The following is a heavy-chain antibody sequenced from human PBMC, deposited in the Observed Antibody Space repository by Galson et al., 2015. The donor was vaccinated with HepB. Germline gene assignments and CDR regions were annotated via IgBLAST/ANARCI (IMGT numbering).Heavy chain of an antibody. D-gene: IGHD5-18*01. CDR3: ARDRMFMGGYSDGLYYGMDV. V-gene: IGHV4-59*01. J-gene: IGHJ6*02. Sequence: ETLSLTCTVSGGSISSYYWTWIRQPPGKGLEWIGYIFYSGSTNYNPSLESRVTISVDTSKNQFSLKLSSVTAADTAVYYCARDRMFMGGYSDGLYYGMDVWGQGATVTVSS. CDR1: GGSISSYY. CDR2: IFYSGST.